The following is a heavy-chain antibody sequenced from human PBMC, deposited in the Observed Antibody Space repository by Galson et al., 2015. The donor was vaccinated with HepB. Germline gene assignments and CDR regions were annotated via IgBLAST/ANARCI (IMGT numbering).Heavy chain of an antibody. D-gene: IGHD3-22*01. CDR3: ARQYDSYGFYPY. CDR1: GVTFSNYA. CDR2: IIPIFRTA. V-gene: IGHV1-69*13. J-gene: IGHJ4*02. Sequence: SVKVSCKASGVTFSNYAISWVRQAPGQGLEWMGGIIPIFRTANYAQKFQGRVTITADGSTSTAYMELSSLTSGDTAVYYCARQYDSYGFYPYGGQGTLVTVSS.